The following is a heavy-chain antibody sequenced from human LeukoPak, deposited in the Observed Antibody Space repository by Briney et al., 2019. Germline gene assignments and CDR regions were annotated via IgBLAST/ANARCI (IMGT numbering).Heavy chain of an antibody. CDR1: GIIFSNYW. CDR2: INRDGSST. D-gene: IGHD2-2*01. J-gene: IGHJ3*01. V-gene: IGHV3-74*01. CDR3: ARDGVPAARDL. Sequence: GGSLRLSCAASGIIFSNYWMHWVRQAPGKGLVWVSRINRDGSSTSYADSVKGRFTISRDNAKNTLYLQMNSLRAEDTAVYYCARDGVPAARDLWGQGTMVIVSS.